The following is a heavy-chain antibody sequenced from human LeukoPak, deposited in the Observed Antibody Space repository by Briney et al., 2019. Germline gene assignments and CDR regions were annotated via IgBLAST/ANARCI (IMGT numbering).Heavy chain of an antibody. Sequence: GGSLRLSCAASEFTLSDHYMDWVRQAPGKGLEWVGRTRNKARSFTTEYAASVKGRFTISRDDSKNTLYLQMNSLKTEDTAVYYCTTDPMIVVVMGPELRYWGQGTLVTVSS. CDR2: TRNKARSFTT. CDR1: EFTLSDHY. CDR3: TTDPMIVVVMGPELRY. V-gene: IGHV3-72*01. D-gene: IGHD3-22*01. J-gene: IGHJ4*02.